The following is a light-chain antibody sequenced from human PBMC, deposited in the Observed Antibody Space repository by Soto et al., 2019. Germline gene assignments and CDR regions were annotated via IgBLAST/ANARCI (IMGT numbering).Light chain of an antibody. Sequence: LTQPASVSGSPGQSITISCTGTSSDVGGYNYVSWYQQHPGKAPKLMIYDVSNRPSGVSNRFSGSKSGNTASLTISGLQAEDEADYYCSSYTSSSTPVVFGGGTKLTVL. V-gene: IGLV2-14*01. CDR1: SSDVGGYNY. J-gene: IGLJ2*01. CDR2: DVS. CDR3: SSYTSSSTPVV.